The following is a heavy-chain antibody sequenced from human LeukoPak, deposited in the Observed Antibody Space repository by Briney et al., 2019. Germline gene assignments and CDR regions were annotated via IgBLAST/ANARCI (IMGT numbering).Heavy chain of an antibody. CDR1: GYRFTSHW. CDR3: ARSGGNYYSI. CDR2: IYPGDSDT. D-gene: IGHD1-26*01. J-gene: IGHJ3*02. Sequence: GESLKISCKGSGYRFTSHWNGWVRQMPGKGLEWMGIIYPGDSDTIYSPSFQGQVTISADKSTSTANLQWSSLKASDTAMYYCARSGGNYYSIWGQGTMVTVSS. V-gene: IGHV5-51*01.